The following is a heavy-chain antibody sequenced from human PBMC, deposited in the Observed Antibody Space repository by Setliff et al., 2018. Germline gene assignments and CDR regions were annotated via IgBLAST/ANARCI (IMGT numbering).Heavy chain of an antibody. CDR1: GDSFSDYY. J-gene: IGHJ4*02. D-gene: IGHD1-26*01. V-gene: IGHV4-38-2*02. CDR3: ARDNTIVGATDY. CDR2: IYHTGTT. Sequence: SETLSLTCAVYGDSFSDYYWGWIRQPPGKGLEWIGSIYHTGTTYYNPSLKSRVTISVDTSTNHFSLKLTSVTAADTAVYYCARDNTIVGATDYWGQGALVTVSS.